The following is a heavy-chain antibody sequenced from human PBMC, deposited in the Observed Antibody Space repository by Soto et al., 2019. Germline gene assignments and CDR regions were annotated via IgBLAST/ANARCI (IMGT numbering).Heavy chain of an antibody. V-gene: IGHV3-64D*06. CDR1: GFTFSSYA. J-gene: IGHJ4*02. Sequence: PGGSLRLSCSASGFTFSSYAMHWVRQAPGKGLEYVSAISSHGGNTYYADSVKGRFTISRDNSKNTLYLQMSSLRAEDTAVCYCVKEDTAMGFDYWGQGTLVTVSS. CDR3: VKEDTAMGFDY. CDR2: ISSHGGNT. D-gene: IGHD5-18*01.